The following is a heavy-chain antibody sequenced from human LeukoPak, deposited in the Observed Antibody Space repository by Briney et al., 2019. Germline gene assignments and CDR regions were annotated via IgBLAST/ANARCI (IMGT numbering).Heavy chain of an antibody. Sequence: GGSLRLSCAASGFTFSSYAMSWVRQAPGKGLEWVSALSGSGGSTYYADSVKGRFTISRDNSKNTLYLQMNSLRAEDTAVYYCAKSGGYDSSGRGYYFDYWGQGTLVTVSS. D-gene: IGHD3-22*01. CDR1: GFTFSSYA. CDR2: LSGSGGST. J-gene: IGHJ4*02. V-gene: IGHV3-23*01. CDR3: AKSGGYDSSGRGYYFDY.